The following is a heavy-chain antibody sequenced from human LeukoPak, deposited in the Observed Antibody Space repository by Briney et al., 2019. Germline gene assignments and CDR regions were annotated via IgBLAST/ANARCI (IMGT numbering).Heavy chain of an antibody. CDR3: ATSRRSLNGFDP. J-gene: IGHJ5*02. CDR2: MNPNSGNT. D-gene: IGHD1-26*01. CDR1: GYTFTSYD. V-gene: IGHV1-8*01. Sequence: GASVKVSCKSSGYTFTSYDINWVRQAAGQGLEWMGWMNPNSGNTGYAQKFQGRVTMTRNTSISTAYMELSSLRSEDTAVYYCATSRRSLNGFDPWGQGTLVTVSS.